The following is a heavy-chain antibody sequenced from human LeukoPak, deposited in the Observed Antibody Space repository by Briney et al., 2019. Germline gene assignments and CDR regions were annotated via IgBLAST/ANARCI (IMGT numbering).Heavy chain of an antibody. J-gene: IGHJ4*02. V-gene: IGHV4-39*07. CDR1: GGSVSSNTYY. CDR3: STGMLRGLAPVFLDY. D-gene: IGHD3-10*01. Sequence: SETLSLTCTVSGGSVSSNTYYWGWIRQPPGKGLEWIGTIYYSVNTYYNPSLKSRVTISLDTSKNQCSLNLRSVTAADTAVYYCSTGMLRGLAPVFLDYWGQGTLVTVSS. CDR2: IYYSVNT.